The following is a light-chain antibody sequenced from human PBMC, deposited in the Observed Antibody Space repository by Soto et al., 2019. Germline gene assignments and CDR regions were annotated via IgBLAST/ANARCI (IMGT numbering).Light chain of an antibody. CDR1: SGHSSNA. CDR2: LKSDGSH. Sequence: QPVLTQSPSASASLGASVNLTCTLSSGHSSNAIAWHQQQSEKGPRYLMNLKSDGSHIKGDGIPDRFSGSSSGAERYLTISSLQSEDEADYYCQTWGSGIWVFGGGTKVTVL. J-gene: IGLJ3*02. V-gene: IGLV4-69*01. CDR3: QTWGSGIWV.